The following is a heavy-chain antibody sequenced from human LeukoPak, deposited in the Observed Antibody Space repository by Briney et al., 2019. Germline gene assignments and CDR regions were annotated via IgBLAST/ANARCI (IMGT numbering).Heavy chain of an antibody. V-gene: IGHV1-8*01. J-gene: IGHJ5*02. CDR1: GYTFTSYD. CDR2: MNPNSGNT. CDR3: ARASSPLWFGASNWFDP. D-gene: IGHD3-10*01. Sequence: ASVKVSCKASGYTFTSYDINWGRQATGQGREWMGWMNPNSGNTGYAQKFQGRVTMTRNTSISTAYMELSSLRSEDTAVYYCARASSPLWFGASNWFDPWGQGTLVTVSS.